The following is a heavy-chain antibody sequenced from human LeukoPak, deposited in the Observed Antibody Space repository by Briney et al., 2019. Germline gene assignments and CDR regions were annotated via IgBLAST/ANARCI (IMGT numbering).Heavy chain of an antibody. D-gene: IGHD5-12*01. Sequence: SSETLSLTCAVYGGSFSGYYWSWIRQPPGKGLEWIGEINHSGSTNYNPSLKSRVTISVDTSKNQFSLKLSSVTAADTAVYYCARPLRGYSGYEFFDYWGQGTLVTVSS. CDR3: ARPLRGYSGYEFFDY. V-gene: IGHV4-34*01. CDR1: GGSFSGYY. J-gene: IGHJ4*02. CDR2: INHSGST.